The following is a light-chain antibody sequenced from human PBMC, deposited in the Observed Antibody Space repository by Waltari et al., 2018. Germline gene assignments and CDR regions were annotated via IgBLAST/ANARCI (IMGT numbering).Light chain of an antibody. CDR1: QNIDRS. Sequence: DIQMTQSPSSLSASVGDTVTITCRTSQNIDRSLNWYHQRPGNAPKLLIFAASTLQSGVSSRFSCCVSCSDFTFIICGLLPVDFSTYFCLLIHRSPCTF. CDR2: AAS. CDR3: LLIHRSPCT. V-gene: IGKV1-39*01. J-gene: IGKJ2*01.